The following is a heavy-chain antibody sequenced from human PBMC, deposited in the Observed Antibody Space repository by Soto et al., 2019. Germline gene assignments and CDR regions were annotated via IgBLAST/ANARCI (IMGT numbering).Heavy chain of an antibody. CDR1: GFTFSSYA. J-gene: IGHJ6*02. V-gene: IGHV3-23*01. CDR3: AKFSLITILGAPSGMDV. D-gene: IGHD3-3*01. Sequence: GGSLRLSCAASGFTFSSYAMSWVRQAPGKGLEWVSAISGSGGSTYYADSVKGRFTISRDNSKNTLYLQMNRLRAEDTAVYYCAKFSLITILGAPSGMDVWGQGTTVTVSS. CDR2: ISGSGGST.